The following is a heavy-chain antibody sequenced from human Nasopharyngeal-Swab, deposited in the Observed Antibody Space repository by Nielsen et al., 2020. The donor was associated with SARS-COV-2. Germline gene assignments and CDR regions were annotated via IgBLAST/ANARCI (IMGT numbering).Heavy chain of an antibody. Sequence: SETLSLTCTVSGDSISSTNYYYWGWIRQPPGKGLEWIGNIYYTGSTYYNPSLKSRVTISVDTSKNQFSLKLTSVTAADTAVYYCARTAGYYYMDVWGKGTTVTVSS. V-gene: IGHV4-39*01. J-gene: IGHJ6*03. CDR1: GDSISSTNYYY. CDR3: ARTAGYYYMDV. CDR2: IYYTGST. D-gene: IGHD6-13*01.